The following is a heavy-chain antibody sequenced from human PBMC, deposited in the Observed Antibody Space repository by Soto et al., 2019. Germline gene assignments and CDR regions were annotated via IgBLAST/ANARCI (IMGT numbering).Heavy chain of an antibody. J-gene: IGHJ4*02. CDR1: GXTFRSYS. Sequence: GSLRLSCAASGXTFRSYSMHWVRQAPGKGLEWVAVISYDGSKKYYVDSVKGLFTISRDKSKKTLYLQMNILRAYYTAVYYCAKDPSGSRYYFDYWGQGTLVTVSS. V-gene: IGHV3-30*18. CDR2: ISYDGSKK. CDR3: AKDPSGSRYYFDY. D-gene: IGHD3-10*01.